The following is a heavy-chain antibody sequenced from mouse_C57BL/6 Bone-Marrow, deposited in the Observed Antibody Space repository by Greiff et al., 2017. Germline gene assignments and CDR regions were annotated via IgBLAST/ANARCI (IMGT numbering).Heavy chain of an antibody. CDR3: TTGFSGAMDY. J-gene: IGHJ4*01. D-gene: IGHD3-1*01. CDR2: IDPENGDT. V-gene: IGHV14-4*01. Sequence: EVQLQQSGAELVRPGASVKLSCTASGFNIKDDYMHWVKQRPEQGLEWIGWIDPENGDTEYASKFQGKATITADTSYNTAYLQLSSLTSEDTAVYYCTTGFSGAMDYWGQGTSVTVSS. CDR1: GFNIKDDY.